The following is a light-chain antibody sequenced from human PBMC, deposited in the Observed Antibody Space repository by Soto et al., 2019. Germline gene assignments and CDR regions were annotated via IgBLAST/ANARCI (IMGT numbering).Light chain of an antibody. Sequence: DIQVTQSPSSLPASIGDRVTITCRASQNIRSYLSWCRQKPGKAPQLLIYAASSLQGGVPSRFSGSVSGTEFTLTVTGLQSEDFATYYCQQNYSPPYTFGQGTKLEIK. V-gene: IGKV1-39*01. CDR1: QNIRSY. J-gene: IGKJ2*01. CDR2: AAS. CDR3: QQNYSPPYT.